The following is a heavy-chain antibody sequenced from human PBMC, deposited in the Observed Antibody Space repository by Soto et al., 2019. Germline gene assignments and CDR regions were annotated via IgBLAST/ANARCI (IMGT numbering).Heavy chain of an antibody. Sequence: ASVKVSCKASGYTFTSYGISWVRQAPGQGLEWMGWISAYNGNTNYAQKLQGRVTMTTDTSTSTAYMELRILRSVDTAVYYCARVGGLMSIVVVTAIDWYFDLWGRGTLVTVSS. CDR2: ISAYNGNT. CDR3: ARVGGLMSIVVVTAIDWYFDL. D-gene: IGHD2-21*02. J-gene: IGHJ2*01. CDR1: GYTFTSYG. V-gene: IGHV1-18*01.